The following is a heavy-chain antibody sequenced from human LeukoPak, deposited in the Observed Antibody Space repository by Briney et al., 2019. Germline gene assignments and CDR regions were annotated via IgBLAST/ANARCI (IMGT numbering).Heavy chain of an antibody. CDR2: IYYTGNT. CDR3: ARDLCGGDCPDAFDI. V-gene: IGHV4-39*02. J-gene: IGHJ3*02. Sequence: PSETLSLTCTVSGGSISNSGYYWGWIRQPPGKGLEWIGSIYYTGNTYYNPSLNSRVTISVDTSKNQFSLKLSSVTDADTAVYYCARDLCGGDCPDAFDIWGQGTMVTVSS. D-gene: IGHD2-21*02. CDR1: GGSISNSGYY.